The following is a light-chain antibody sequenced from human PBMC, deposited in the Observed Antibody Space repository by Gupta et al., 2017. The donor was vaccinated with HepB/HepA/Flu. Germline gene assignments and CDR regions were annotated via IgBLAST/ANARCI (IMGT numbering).Light chain of an antibody. V-gene: IGKV3-11*01. CDR3: KQWLNWLAT. CDR1: QSVSSC. Sequence: EIVLTQFPATLSLSPGERATLSCRASQSVSSCLAWYQQKPGQAPRLLIYDASNRATGVPARISGSGSGTEFTLTISSREPEDFAVYYCKQWLNWLATFGQGTRLEIK. CDR2: DAS. J-gene: IGKJ5*01.